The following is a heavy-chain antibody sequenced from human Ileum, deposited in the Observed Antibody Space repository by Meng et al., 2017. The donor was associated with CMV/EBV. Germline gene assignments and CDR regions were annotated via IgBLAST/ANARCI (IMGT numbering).Heavy chain of an antibody. J-gene: IGHJ4*02. CDR1: VCSISRGDYY. D-gene: IGHD6-13*01. CDR3: ARAKQAAENFDS. Sequence: VQPQESGPRLVKPPENFPPHSLVPVCSISRGDYYWTWVPQPPGKGLEWIGYIYYTGATYYRPSLESRIVISSDTSQNPFSLTPTSVTAADTAVYFCARAKQAAENFDSWGQGTLVTVSS. V-gene: IGHV4-30-4*08. CDR2: IYYTGAT.